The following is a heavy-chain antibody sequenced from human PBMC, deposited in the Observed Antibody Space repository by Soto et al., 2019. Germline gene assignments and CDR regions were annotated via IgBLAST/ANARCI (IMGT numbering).Heavy chain of an antibody. CDR2: ISYDGSNK. Sequence: QVQLVESGGGVVQPGRSLRLSCAASGFTFSSYGMHWVRQAPGKGLEWVAVISYDGSNKYYADSVKGRFTISRDNSKNTLYLQMNSLRAEDTAVYYCAKDREGDIVVVPAALASWGQGTLDTVSS. D-gene: IGHD2-2*01. CDR3: AKDREGDIVVVPAALAS. V-gene: IGHV3-30*18. CDR1: GFTFSSYG. J-gene: IGHJ4*02.